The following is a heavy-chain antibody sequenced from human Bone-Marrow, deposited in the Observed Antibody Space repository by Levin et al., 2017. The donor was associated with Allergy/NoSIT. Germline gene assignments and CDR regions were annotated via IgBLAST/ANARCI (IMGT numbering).Heavy chain of an antibody. Sequence: AASVKVSCKASGYTFTSYTMNWVRQAPGQGLEWMGWINTNTGSPTYAQGFTGRFVFSLDTSVSTAYLQISSLKAEDTAVYYCARDKVPNCSSASCYWRWFDPWGQGTLVTVSS. D-gene: IGHD2-2*01. J-gene: IGHJ5*02. CDR3: ARDKVPNCSSASCYWRWFDP. CDR2: INTNTGSP. V-gene: IGHV7-4-1*02. CDR1: GYTFTSYT.